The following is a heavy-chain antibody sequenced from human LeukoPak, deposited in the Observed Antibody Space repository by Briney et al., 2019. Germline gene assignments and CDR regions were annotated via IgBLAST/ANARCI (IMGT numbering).Heavy chain of an antibody. J-gene: IGHJ6*03. V-gene: IGHV4-39*07. D-gene: IGHD6-13*01. CDR3: ARVEAAAGYYYYYMDV. CDR1: GGSISSSSYY. CDR2: IYYSGNT. Sequence: SETLSLTCTVSGGSISSSSYYWAWIRQPPGKGLEWIGSIYYSGNTYYKSSLKSRVTIAVDTSKNQFSLKLSSVTAADTAVYYCARVEAAAGYYYYYMDVWGKGTTVTISS.